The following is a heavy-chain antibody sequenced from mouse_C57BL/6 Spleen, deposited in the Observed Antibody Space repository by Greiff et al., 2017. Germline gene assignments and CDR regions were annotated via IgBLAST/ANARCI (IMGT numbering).Heavy chain of an antibody. V-gene: IGHV1-82*01. CDR1: GYAFSSSW. Sequence: VMLMASGPELVKPGASVQISCKASGYAFSSSWMNWVKQRPGKGLEWIGRIYPGDGDTTYNGKFKGKATLTADKSSSTAYMQLNSLTSEDSAVYFCARYDYDVKGPYFDYWGQGTTLTVSA. CDR3: ARYDYDVKGPYFDY. D-gene: IGHD2-4*01. CDR2: IYPGDGDT. J-gene: IGHJ2*01.